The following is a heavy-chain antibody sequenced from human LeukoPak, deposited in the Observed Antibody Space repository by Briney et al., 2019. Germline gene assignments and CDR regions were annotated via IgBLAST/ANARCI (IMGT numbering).Heavy chain of an antibody. CDR3: AAGDYDILTGPTSDYYYYYGMDV. CDR2: IIPIFGTA. J-gene: IGHJ6*04. D-gene: IGHD3-9*01. CDR1: GGTFISYA. V-gene: IGHV1-69*01. Sequence: VKVSFKASGGTFISYAISWVRQAPGQGLAWMGGIIPIFGTANYSQKFQGRVTITADESTSTAYMELSSLRSEDTAVYYCAAGDYDILTGPTSDYYYYYGMDVWGKGTTVTVSS.